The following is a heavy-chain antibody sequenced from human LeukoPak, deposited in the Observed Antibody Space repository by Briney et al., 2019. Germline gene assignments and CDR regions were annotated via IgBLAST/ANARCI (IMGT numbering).Heavy chain of an antibody. CDR3: ARVAQLLWLGEHSDFDY. Sequence: ASVKVSCKASGDTFTSYDINWVRQATGQGLEWMGWINPNSGNTGYAQKFQGRVTMTRNTSISTAYMELSSLRSEDTAVYYCARVAQLLWLGEHSDFDYWGQGTLVTVSS. D-gene: IGHD3-10*01. CDR1: GDTFTSYD. V-gene: IGHV1-8*01. CDR2: INPNSGNT. J-gene: IGHJ4*02.